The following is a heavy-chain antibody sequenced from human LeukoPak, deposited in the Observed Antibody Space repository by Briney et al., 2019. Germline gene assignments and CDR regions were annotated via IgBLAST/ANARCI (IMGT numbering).Heavy chain of an antibody. CDR1: GFTFSSYS. J-gene: IGHJ5*02. CDR3: ARDNAVGATTNWFDP. D-gene: IGHD1-26*01. Sequence: GGSLRLSCAASGFTFSSYSMNWVRQAPGKGLEWVSSISSSSSYIYYADSVEGRFTISRDNAKNSLYLQMNSLRAEDTAVYYCARDNAVGATTNWFDPWGQGTLVTVSS. V-gene: IGHV3-21*01. CDR2: ISSSSSYI.